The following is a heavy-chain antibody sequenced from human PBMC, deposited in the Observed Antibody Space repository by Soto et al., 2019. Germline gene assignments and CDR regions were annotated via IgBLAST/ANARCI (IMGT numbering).Heavy chain of an antibody. CDR1: GLIFSNYR. V-gene: IGHV3-74*01. Sequence: GGSLRLSCAASGLIFSNYRMHWVRQAPGKGLVWVSCISTDGSITNYADSVKGRFTASRDNAKNTLYLQMNSLRAEDTALYYCARDTDGLHYWGQGTMVTVSS. J-gene: IGHJ4*02. CDR3: ARDTDGLHY. CDR2: ISTDGSIT.